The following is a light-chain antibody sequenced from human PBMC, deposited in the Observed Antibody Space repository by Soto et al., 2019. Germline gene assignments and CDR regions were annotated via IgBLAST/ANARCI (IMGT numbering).Light chain of an antibody. V-gene: IGKV1-39*01. CDR2: AAS. CDR3: QQSYSNMYT. CDR1: HNIDTY. Sequence: TQMTQSPSSLSASVGDRVTITCRASHNIDTYLNWYQQKPGKAPILLIYAASSLQSGVPSRFSGSGSGTDFTLTITSLQAEDFATYYCQQSYSNMYTFGQGTKVDIK. J-gene: IGKJ2*01.